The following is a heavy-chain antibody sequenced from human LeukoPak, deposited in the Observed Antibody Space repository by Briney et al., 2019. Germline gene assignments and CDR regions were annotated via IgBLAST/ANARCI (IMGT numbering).Heavy chain of an antibody. J-gene: IGHJ3*02. CDR1: GGSFSGYY. V-gene: IGHV4-34*01. Sequence: PSETLSLTCAVYGGSFSGYYWSWIRQPPGKGLEWIGEINHSGSTNYNPSLKSRVTISVDTSKNQFSLKLSSVTAADTAVYYCARELWFGELLSRTHAFDIWGQGTMVTVSS. D-gene: IGHD3-10*01. CDR2: INHSGST. CDR3: ARELWFGELLSRTHAFDI.